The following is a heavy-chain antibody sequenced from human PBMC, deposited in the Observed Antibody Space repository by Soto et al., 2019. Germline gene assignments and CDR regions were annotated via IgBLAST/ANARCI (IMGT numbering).Heavy chain of an antibody. CDR3: AIRLKGTYGSGSYLLY. J-gene: IGHJ4*02. Sequence: EVQLLESGGGLVQPGGSLRLSCAASGFTFSSYAMSWVRQAPGKGLECVSTISGGGSTYYADSVKGRFTISRDNSKNTLYLQMNSRRAEDTAVYYCAIRLKGTYGSGSYLLYWGQGTLVTVSS. CDR2: ISGGGST. CDR1: GFTFSSYA. V-gene: IGHV3-23*01. D-gene: IGHD3-10*01.